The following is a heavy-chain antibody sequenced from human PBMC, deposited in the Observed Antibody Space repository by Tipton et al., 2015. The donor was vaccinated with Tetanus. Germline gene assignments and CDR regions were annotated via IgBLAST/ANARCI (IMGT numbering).Heavy chain of an antibody. CDR1: VGAIIDSY. V-gene: IGHV4-59*01. J-gene: IGHJ3*02. CDR3: ARLSSPFFGAFFM. D-gene: IGHD3-3*01. CDR2: IYYSGST. Sequence: TLSLTCTVSVGAIIDSYWGWIRQSPGKGLEWIGYIYYSGSTNYSPSLKSRVTISIDTSKSQFSLKMTSVTAAGMYYCARLSSPFFGAFFMWGQGTMVAVSS.